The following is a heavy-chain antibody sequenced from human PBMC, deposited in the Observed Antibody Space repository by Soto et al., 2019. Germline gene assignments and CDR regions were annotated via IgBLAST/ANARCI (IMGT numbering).Heavy chain of an antibody. D-gene: IGHD3-9*01. CDR3: ARGSFDWLLRGRPSYGMDV. J-gene: IGHJ6*01. CDR1: GGTFSSYA. CDR2: IIPIFGTA. V-gene: IGHV1-69*13. Sequence: AVKVSCKASGGTFSSYAISWVRQAPGQGLEWMGGIIPIFGTANYAQKFQGRVTITADESTSTAYMELSSLRSEDTAVYYCARGSFDWLLRGRPSYGMDVWGQGTTVTV.